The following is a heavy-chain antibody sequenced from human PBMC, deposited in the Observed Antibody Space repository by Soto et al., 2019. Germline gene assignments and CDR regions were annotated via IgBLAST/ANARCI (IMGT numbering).Heavy chain of an antibody. CDR3: ATPRPGSHGYSF. CDR2: IKSKADGSTK. J-gene: IGHJ4*01. CDR1: GSTGIHVW. D-gene: IGHD3-16*01. Sequence: SLRLSGAPSGSTGIHVWMTWIRQAPGKGLEWVGRIKSKADGSTKEYGTPVKNRFIISRDDSKNTVDLQIHALRTEDTAFYYCATPRPGSHGYSFWGHGALVTVSS. V-gene: IGHV3-15*01.